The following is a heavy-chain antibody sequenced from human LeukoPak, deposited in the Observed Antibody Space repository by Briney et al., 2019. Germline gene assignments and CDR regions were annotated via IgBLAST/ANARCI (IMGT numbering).Heavy chain of an antibody. D-gene: IGHD3-10*01. CDR1: GYTFTGYF. V-gene: IGHV1-2*02. Sequence: ASVKVSCKASGYTFTGYFMHWVRQAPGQGLEWMGWINPNSGGTNYAQKFQGRVTMTRDTSISTAYMELSRLRSDDTAVYYCAREAYASGSFRTDYYYMDVWGKGTTVTISS. J-gene: IGHJ6*03. CDR3: AREAYASGSFRTDYYYMDV. CDR2: INPNSGGT.